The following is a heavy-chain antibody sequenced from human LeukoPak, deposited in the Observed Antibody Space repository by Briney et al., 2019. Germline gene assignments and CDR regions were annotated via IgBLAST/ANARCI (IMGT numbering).Heavy chain of an antibody. Sequence: GGSLRLSCAASGFSVSSYYMGWVRQAPGKGLEWVSVIYTDGSTHYVDSVKGRFTFSRDNSKNTLYLHMNSLRAEDTAVYYCARERASGDRTFDIWGQGTMVTVSS. CDR3: ARERASGDRTFDI. D-gene: IGHD3-10*01. J-gene: IGHJ3*02. V-gene: IGHV3-53*01. CDR2: IYTDGST. CDR1: GFSVSSYY.